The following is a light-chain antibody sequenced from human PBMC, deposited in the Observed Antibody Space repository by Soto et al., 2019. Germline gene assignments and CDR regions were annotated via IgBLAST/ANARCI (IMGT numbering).Light chain of an antibody. J-gene: IGKJ4*01. CDR2: WAS. V-gene: IGKV4-1*01. Sequence: DIVMTQSPDSLAVSLGERATINCKSSRSLLHNSNDKNYLAWYQQKPGQPPKLLFYWASTRQSGVPERFSGSGSERDFTLTVTSLRDEDVAVYYCQQYYGIPLTFGGGTQVEIK. CDR3: QQYYGIPLT. CDR1: RSLLHNSNDKNY.